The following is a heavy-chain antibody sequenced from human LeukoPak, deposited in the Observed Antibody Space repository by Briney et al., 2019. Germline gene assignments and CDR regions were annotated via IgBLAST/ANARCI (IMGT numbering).Heavy chain of an antibody. Sequence: PGGSLRLSCAASGFTFSSYEMNWVRQAPGKGLEWVSYISSSGSTIYYADSVKGRFTISRDNAKNSLYLQMNSLRAEDTAVYYCARVGYYYDSSGYYYAYGMDVWGQGTTFTVSS. D-gene: IGHD3-22*01. CDR2: ISSSGSTI. J-gene: IGHJ6*02. CDR1: GFTFSSYE. CDR3: ARVGYYYDSSGYYYAYGMDV. V-gene: IGHV3-48*03.